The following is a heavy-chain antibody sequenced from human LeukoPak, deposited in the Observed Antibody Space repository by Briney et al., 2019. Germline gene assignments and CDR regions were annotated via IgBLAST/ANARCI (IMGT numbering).Heavy chain of an antibody. Sequence: SQTLSLTCVVSGGSISNGGNSWSWIRQPPGKGLEWIGSIHYTGTTFYNPSLKSRVTISVDTSKNQFSLKLSSVTAADTAVYYCARYRRWLQLGLFDYWGQGTLVTVSS. D-gene: IGHD5-24*01. J-gene: IGHJ4*02. CDR3: ARYRRWLQLGLFDY. CDR1: GGSISNGGNS. V-gene: IGHV4-30-2*03. CDR2: IHYTGTT.